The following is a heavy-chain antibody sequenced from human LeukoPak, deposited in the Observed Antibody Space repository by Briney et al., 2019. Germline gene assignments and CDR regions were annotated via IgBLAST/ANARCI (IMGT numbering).Heavy chain of an antibody. CDR3: ARNRAQYSSSSDY. D-gene: IGHD6-13*01. V-gene: IGHV5-51*01. Sequence: GESLKISCKGSGYSFTGYWIGWVRQMPGKGLEWMGIIYPGDSDTRYSPSFQGQVTISADKSISTAYLQWSSLKASDTAMYYCARNRAQYSSSSDYWGQGTLVTVSS. CDR1: GYSFTGYW. CDR2: IYPGDSDT. J-gene: IGHJ4*02.